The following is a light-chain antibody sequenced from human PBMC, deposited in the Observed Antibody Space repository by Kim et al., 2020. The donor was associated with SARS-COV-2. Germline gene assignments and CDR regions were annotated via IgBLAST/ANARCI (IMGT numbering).Light chain of an antibody. V-gene: IGLV1-40*01. CDR3: QSYDRSLGGHVL. J-gene: IGLJ2*01. CDR1: SSNLGAGDD. CDR2: GNT. Sequence: VNISCTGSSSNLGAGDDVHWYKQLPGTAPKVVIYGNTNRPSGVPDRFSGSKSGTSASLAIAGLQAEDEADYYGQSYDRSLGGHVLFGGGTKLTVL.